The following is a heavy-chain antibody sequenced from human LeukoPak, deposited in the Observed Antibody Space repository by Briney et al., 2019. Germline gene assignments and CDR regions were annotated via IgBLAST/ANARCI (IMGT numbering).Heavy chain of an antibody. D-gene: IGHD2-15*01. CDR3: ARAAVATEDIVVVVAATLGAFDI. J-gene: IGHJ3*02. Sequence: GESLEISCKGSGYRFTSYWIGWVRPMPGKGVEWMGIIYHGDSDTRYSPSFQGQVTISADKSISTAYLQWSSLKASDTAMYYCARAAVATEDIVVVVAATLGAFDIWGQGTMVTVSS. CDR1: GYRFTSYW. V-gene: IGHV5-51*01. CDR2: IYHGDSDT.